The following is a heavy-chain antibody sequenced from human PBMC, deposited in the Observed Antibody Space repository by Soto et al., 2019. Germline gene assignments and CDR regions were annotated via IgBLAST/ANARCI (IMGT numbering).Heavy chain of an antibody. CDR1: GGSIGSYY. V-gene: IGHV4-59*01. J-gene: IGHJ6*03. D-gene: IGHD3-9*01. CDR3: ARALRYFDPFPYYYYYMDV. Sequence: TSETLSLTCTVSGGSIGSYYGSWIRQPPGKGLEWIGYIYYSGSTNYNPSLKSRVTISVDTSKNQFSLKLSSVTAADTAVYYCARALRYFDPFPYYYYYMDVWGKGTTVTVS. CDR2: IYYSGST.